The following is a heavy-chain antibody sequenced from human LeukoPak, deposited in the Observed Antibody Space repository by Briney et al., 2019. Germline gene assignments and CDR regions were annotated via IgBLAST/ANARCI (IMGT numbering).Heavy chain of an antibody. Sequence: GGSLRLSCAASGFTFSSNSMGWVRQAPGKGLEWVSSISSSSSYISYADSVKGRFTISRDNAKNSLYLQMNSLRAEDTAVYYCAATTPSTGYYPADAFDIWGQGTMVTVSS. D-gene: IGHD3-9*01. CDR3: AATTPSTGYYPADAFDI. V-gene: IGHV3-21*01. CDR2: ISSSSSYI. J-gene: IGHJ3*02. CDR1: GFTFSSNS.